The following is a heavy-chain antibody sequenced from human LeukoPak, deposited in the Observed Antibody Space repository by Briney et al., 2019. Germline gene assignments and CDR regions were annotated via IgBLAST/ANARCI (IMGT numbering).Heavy chain of an antibody. CDR2: IYPGDSDT. CDR3: ASPVPGYSYGAVAY. Sequence: GESLKISCKGSGYSFTSYWIGWVRQMPGKGLEWMGIIYPGDSDTRYSPSFQGQVTTPAAKSTSTAHLQWSSMKASDTAMYYCASPVPGYSYGAVAYWGQGTLVTVSP. D-gene: IGHD5-18*01. CDR1: GYSFTSYW. V-gene: IGHV5-51*01. J-gene: IGHJ4*02.